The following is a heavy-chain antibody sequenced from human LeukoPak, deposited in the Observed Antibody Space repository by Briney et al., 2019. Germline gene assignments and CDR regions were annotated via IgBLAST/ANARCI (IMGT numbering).Heavy chain of an antibody. D-gene: IGHD2-2*01. Sequence: GGSLRLSCAASEFTFSDYYMSWIRQAPGKGLEWVSYISSSSSTIYYADSVKGRFTISRDNAKNSLYLQMNSLRAEDTAVYYCARDWGYCSSTSCYADAFDIWGQGTMVTVSS. CDR3: ARDWGYCSSTSCYADAFDI. CDR2: ISSSSSTI. V-gene: IGHV3-11*04. CDR1: EFTFSDYY. J-gene: IGHJ3*02.